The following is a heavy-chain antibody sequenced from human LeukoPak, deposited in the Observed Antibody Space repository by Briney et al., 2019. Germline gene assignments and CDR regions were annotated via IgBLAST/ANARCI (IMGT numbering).Heavy chain of an antibody. V-gene: IGHV4-34*09. CDR1: GGSFSGYY. J-gene: IGHJ4*02. Sequence: SETLSLTCAVYGGSFSGYYWSWIRQPPGKGLEWIGEVNHSGSTNYNPSLKSRVTISVDTSKNHFSLKLSSVTAADTAVYYCARVTMIVVVIDYWGQGTLVTVSS. D-gene: IGHD3-22*01. CDR2: VNHSGST. CDR3: ARVTMIVVVIDY.